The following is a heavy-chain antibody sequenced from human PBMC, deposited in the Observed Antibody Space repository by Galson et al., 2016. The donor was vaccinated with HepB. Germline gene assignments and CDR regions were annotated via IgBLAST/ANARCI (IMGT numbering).Heavy chain of an antibody. CDR3: ARGTWRQVWLQRYGMDV. CDR2: INSDGSST. V-gene: IGHV3-74*01. J-gene: IGHJ6*02. Sequence: SLRLSCAASGFTFSIYWMHWVRQTPGKGLVWVSRINSDGSSTSYADSVKGRFTISRDNAKNTLYLQMNSLRAEDTAVYYCARGTWRQVWLQRYGMDVWGQGTTVTVSS. CDR1: GFTFSIYW. D-gene: IGHD5-18*01.